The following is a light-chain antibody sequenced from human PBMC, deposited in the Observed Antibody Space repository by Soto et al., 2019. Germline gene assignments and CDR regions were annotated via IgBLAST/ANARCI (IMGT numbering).Light chain of an antibody. V-gene: IGLV2-14*03. CDR3: SSYSSSSSVV. J-gene: IGLJ2*01. CDR2: DVS. Sequence: QSALTQPASVSGSPGQSITISCTGTSSDVGGYNYASWYQQHPGKAPKLMIYDVSNRPSGVSNRFSGSKSGNTASLTISGLQAEDEGDYYCSSYSSSSSVVFGGGTKVTVL. CDR1: SSDVGGYNY.